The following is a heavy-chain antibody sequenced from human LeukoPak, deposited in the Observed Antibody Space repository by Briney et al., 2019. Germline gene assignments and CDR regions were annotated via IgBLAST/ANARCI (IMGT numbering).Heavy chain of an antibody. J-gene: IGHJ4*02. CDR1: GGSISSYY. CDR2: IYYSGST. CDR3: ARRPKGYYDSSGYYH. D-gene: IGHD3-22*01. Sequence: SETLSLTCTVSGGSISSYYWGWIRQPPGKGLEWIGSIYYSGSTYYNPSLKSRVTISVDTSKNQFSLKLSSVTAADTAVYYCARRPKGYYDSSGYYHWGQGTLVTVSS. V-gene: IGHV4-39*01.